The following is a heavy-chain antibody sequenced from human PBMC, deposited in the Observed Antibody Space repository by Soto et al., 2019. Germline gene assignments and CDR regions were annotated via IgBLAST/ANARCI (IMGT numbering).Heavy chain of an antibody. CDR2: ISTYNDNT. J-gene: IGHJ5*02. V-gene: IGHV1-18*04. CDR1: GYTFTSYG. Sequence: QVQLVQSGAEVKKPGASVKVSCKASGYTFTSYGISWVRQAPGQGLEWMGWISTYNDNTNYVQKLQGRVTMTTDTSTRPAYMELRSLRSDDTAVYYCARSYSTIAWFDPWGQGTLVTVSS. D-gene: IGHD2-2*01. CDR3: ARSYSTIAWFDP.